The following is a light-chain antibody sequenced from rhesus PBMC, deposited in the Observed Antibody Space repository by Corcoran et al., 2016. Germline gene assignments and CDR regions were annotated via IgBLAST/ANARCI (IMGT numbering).Light chain of an antibody. CDR2: YAA. CDR3: QQLNSYPLT. V-gene: IGKV1S14*01. J-gene: IGKJ4*01. Sequence: DIQMTQSPSSLSASVGDTVTITCRASQGISNSLAWYQQKPGKAPTPLIYYAANLLSGVPSRFTGSGSWTDFTLTITSLQPEDFATYYCQQLNSYPLTFGGGTKVEIK. CDR1: QGISNS.